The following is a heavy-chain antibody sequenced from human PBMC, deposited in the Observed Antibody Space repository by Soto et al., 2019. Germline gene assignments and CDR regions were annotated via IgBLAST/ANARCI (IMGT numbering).Heavy chain of an antibody. CDR1: GYTFTSYG. V-gene: IGHV1-69*13. CDR3: ASLAYSSSPQFDY. Sequence: ASVKVSCKASGYTFTSYGISWVRQAPGQGLEWMGGIIPIFGTANYAQKFQGRVTITADESTSTAYMELSSLRSEGTAVYYCASLAYSSSPQFDYWGQGTLVTVSS. CDR2: IIPIFGTA. J-gene: IGHJ4*02. D-gene: IGHD6-6*01.